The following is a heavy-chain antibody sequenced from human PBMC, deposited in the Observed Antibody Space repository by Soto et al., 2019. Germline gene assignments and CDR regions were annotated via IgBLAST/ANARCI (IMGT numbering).Heavy chain of an antibody. Sequence: EVQLVESGGGLVQPGGSLTLSCAASGFTFTTYYMNWVRQAPGKGLEWISITFGAGTTYYADSVKGRFTISRDNSKNTLFLQMDSLSAAATAVYYCTRDRGYASDYWGQGTLVTVSS. V-gene: IGHV3-66*01. CDR3: TRDRGYASDY. J-gene: IGHJ4*02. CDR1: GFTFTTYY. CDR2: TFGAGTT. D-gene: IGHD5-12*01.